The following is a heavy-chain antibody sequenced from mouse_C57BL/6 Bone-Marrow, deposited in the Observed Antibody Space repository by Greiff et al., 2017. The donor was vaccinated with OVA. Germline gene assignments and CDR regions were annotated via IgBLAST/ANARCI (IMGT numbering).Heavy chain of an antibody. D-gene: IGHD1-3*01. CDR1: GYSITSGYY. CDR2: ISYDGSN. J-gene: IGHJ4*01. V-gene: IGHV3-6*01. CDR3: ARPNYWYAMDY. Sequence: ESGPGLVKPSQSLSLTCSVTGYSITSGYYWHWIRQFPGNKLEWMGYISYDGSNNYNPSLKNRISITRDTSKNQFFLKLNSVTTEDTATYYCARPNYWYAMDYWGQGTSVTVSS.